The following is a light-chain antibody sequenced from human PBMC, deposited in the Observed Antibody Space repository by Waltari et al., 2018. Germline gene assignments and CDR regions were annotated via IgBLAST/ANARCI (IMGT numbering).Light chain of an antibody. CDR1: PSIANY. CDR2: AAS. Sequence: DIHMTQSPSSLSAPVGDRVTITCRTTPSIANYLNWYQHQPGKAPKLLIYAASRLQSGVTARFSGSGAGTDFTLTISRLQPEDSATYCCQQSYSTPLTFGEGTKVEIK. CDR3: QQSYSTPLT. J-gene: IGKJ4*01. V-gene: IGKV1-39*01.